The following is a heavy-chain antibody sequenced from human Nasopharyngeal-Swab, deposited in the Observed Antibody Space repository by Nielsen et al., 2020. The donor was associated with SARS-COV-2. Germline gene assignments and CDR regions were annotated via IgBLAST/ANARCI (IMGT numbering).Heavy chain of an antibody. J-gene: IGHJ4*02. CDR3: TTDPALRFLEWSG. CDR2: IRDKANSYAT. Sequence: GESLKISCAASGFTFSGSAMHWVRQASGKGLEWVGRIRDKANSYATAYAASVKGRFTISRDDSKNTLYLQMNSLKTEDTAVYYCTTDPALRFLEWSGWGQGTLVTVSS. D-gene: IGHD3-3*01. V-gene: IGHV3-73*01. CDR1: GFTFSGSA.